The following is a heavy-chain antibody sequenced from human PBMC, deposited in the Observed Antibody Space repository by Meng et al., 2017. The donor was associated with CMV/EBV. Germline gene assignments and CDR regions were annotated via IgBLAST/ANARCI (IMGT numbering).Heavy chain of an antibody. Sequence: GESLKISCAASGFTFSSYAMHWVRQAPGKGLEWVAVISYDGSSENYADSVKGRFTISRDNSKNTLHLQMNSLRTEDTAVYYCVREVVTRYYYNGMDVWGQGTTVTVSS. D-gene: IGHD2-15*01. CDR3: VREVVTRYYYNGMDV. CDR2: ISYDGSSE. J-gene: IGHJ6*02. V-gene: IGHV3-30-3*01. CDR1: GFTFSSYA.